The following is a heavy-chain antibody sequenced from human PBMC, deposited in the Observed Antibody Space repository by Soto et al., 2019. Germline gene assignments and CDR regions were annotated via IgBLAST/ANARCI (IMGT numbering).Heavy chain of an antibody. CDR2: IYSTENT. CDR1: GGSVSSNSYS. Sequence: SETLSLTCTASGGSVSSNSYSWGWIRQSPGKGLEWIGTIYSTENTYYHPSLLSRVTISVDTSKNQFSLKLTSVTAADTAVYHCARHVGNSPPGSWGQGTLVTVSS. CDR3: ARHVGNSPPGS. D-gene: IGHD1-26*01. J-gene: IGHJ4*02. V-gene: IGHV4-39*01.